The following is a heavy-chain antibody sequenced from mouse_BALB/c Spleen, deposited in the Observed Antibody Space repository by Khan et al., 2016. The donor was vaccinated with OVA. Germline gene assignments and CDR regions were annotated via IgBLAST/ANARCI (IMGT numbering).Heavy chain of an antibody. CDR3: ARSNYYGGSLYAMDY. CDR2: LGPGSGST. D-gene: IGHD1-1*01. J-gene: IGHJ4*01. V-gene: IGHV1S41*01. Sequence: DLVKPGASVKLSCKASGYTFTSYWIYWIKQRPGEGLEWIGRLGPGSGSTYYNEMFKDKATLTVDTSSSTSYIQLSSLSSEDSAVYFCARSNYYGGSLYAMDYWDQGTSVTVSS. CDR1: GYTFTSYW.